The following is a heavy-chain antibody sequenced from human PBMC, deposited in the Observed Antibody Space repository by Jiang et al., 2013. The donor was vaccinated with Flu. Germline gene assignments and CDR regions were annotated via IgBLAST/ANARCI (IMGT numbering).Heavy chain of an antibody. Sequence: QLLESGGGLVQPGGSLRLSCAASGFTFSNYWMSWVRQAPGKGLEWVANINQDGSEKNYVDSVKGRFTISRDNAEKSLDLQMSSPRAEDTAVYYCAREVVNAQLVSNYWGQGTLVTVSS. CDR2: INQDGSEK. CDR3: AREVVNAQLVSNY. CDR1: GFTFSNYW. D-gene: IGHD4-23*01. J-gene: IGHJ4*02. V-gene: IGHV3-7*03.